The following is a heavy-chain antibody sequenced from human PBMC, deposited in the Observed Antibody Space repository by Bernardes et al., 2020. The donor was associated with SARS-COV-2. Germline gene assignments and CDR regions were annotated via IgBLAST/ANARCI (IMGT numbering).Heavy chain of an antibody. V-gene: IGHV1-18*01. CDR3: AKELAYGSSWRDYSYYFGMDV. CDR2: ISAYNGNT. J-gene: IGHJ6*02. CDR1: GYTFTSYG. Sequence: ASVKVSCKASGYTFTSYGISWVRQAPGQGLEWMGWISAYNGNTNYAQKLQGRVTMTTDTSTSTAYMELRSLRSDDTAVYYCAKELAYGSSWRDYSYYFGMDVWGQGTTVTVSS. D-gene: IGHD6-13*01.